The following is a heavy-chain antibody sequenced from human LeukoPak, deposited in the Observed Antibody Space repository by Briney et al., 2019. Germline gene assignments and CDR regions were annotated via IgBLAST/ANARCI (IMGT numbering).Heavy chain of an antibody. CDR2: ISGSGDST. CDR3: AKGGWGTVLDY. CDR1: GFTFSNYA. V-gene: IGHV3-23*01. D-gene: IGHD3-16*01. J-gene: IGHJ4*02. Sequence: GGSLRLSYAASGFTFSNYAMPWVRQAQGKGLEGVSTISGSGDSTYYSDSVKGRFTISRDNSENALYLQLNSLRAEDTAVYYCAKGGWGTVLDYWGQGTLVTVSP.